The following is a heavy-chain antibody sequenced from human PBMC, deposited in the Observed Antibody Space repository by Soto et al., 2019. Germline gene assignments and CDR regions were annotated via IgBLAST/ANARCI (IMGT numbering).Heavy chain of an antibody. D-gene: IGHD4-4*01. CDR1: GFTFSGSA. J-gene: IGHJ6*03. CDR2: IRSKANSYAT. V-gene: IGHV3-73*01. CDR3: TRQQYLYYYYYMDV. Sequence: VQLVESGGGLVQPGGSLKLSCAASGFTFSGSAMHWVRQASGKGLEWIGRIRSKANSYATAYAASVKGRFTISRDDSKNTAYLQMNSLKTEDTAVYYCTRQQYLYYYYYMDVWGKGTTVTVSS.